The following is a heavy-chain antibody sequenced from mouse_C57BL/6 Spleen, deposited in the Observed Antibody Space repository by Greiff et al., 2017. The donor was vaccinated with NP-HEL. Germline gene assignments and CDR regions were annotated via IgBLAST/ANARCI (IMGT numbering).Heavy chain of an antibody. V-gene: IGHV1-64*01. J-gene: IGHJ2*01. D-gene: IGHD1-1*01. CDR3: ASSSYYGSSEVSFDY. Sequence: VQLQQSGAELVKPGASVKLSCKASGYTFTSYWMHWVKQRPGQGLEWIGMIHPNSGSTNYNEKFKSKATLTVDKSSSTAYMQLSSLTSEESAVYYCASSSYYGSSEVSFDYWGQGTTLTVSS. CDR2: IHPNSGST. CDR1: GYTFTSYW.